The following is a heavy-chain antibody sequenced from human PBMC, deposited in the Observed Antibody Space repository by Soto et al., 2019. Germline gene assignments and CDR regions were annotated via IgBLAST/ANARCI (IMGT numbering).Heavy chain of an antibody. CDR3: TKDLVTTITTLGH. CDR2: ISGVGTSK. J-gene: IGHJ4*02. V-gene: IGHV3-23*01. D-gene: IGHD4-17*01. CDR1: GYTFSSYV. Sequence: SLRLSCAASGYTFSSYVMTWVRQAPGKGLEWVSSISGVGTSKFYADSVKGRFTISRDNSKNILYLQMDSLRAEDTAVYYCTKDLVTTITTLGHWGQGTLVTVSS.